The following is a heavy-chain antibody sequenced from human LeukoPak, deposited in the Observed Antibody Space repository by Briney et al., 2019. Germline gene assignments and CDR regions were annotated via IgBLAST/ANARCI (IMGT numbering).Heavy chain of an antibody. CDR1: GGTFSSYH. V-gene: IGHV1-69*11. CDR3: ATRDSSGYYYGAFDI. CDR2: FNPVIRRS. D-gene: IGHD3-22*01. Sequence: SVKVSCKASGGTFSSYHFTWVRQAPGQGLEWVGKFNPVIRRSNYAQKFRGRVTITADESTSTAYMELSSLRSEDTAVYYCATRDSSGYYYGAFDIWGQGTMVTVPS. J-gene: IGHJ3*02.